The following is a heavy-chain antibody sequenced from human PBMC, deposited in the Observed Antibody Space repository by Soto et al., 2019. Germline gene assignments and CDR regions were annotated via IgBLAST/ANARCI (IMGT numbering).Heavy chain of an antibody. V-gene: IGHV5-10-1*01. Sequence: EESLNISCKGSGYSLTSYWISWVRQMPGKGLEWMGRIDPSDYYTNYSPSFQGHVTISADKSISTAYLQWSSLKASDTAMYYCARHDLDDFWSGYYHYYYGMDVWGQGTTVTVSS. CDR1: GYSLTSYW. D-gene: IGHD3-3*01. CDR3: ARHDLDDFWSGYYHYYYGMDV. CDR2: IDPSDYYT. J-gene: IGHJ6*02.